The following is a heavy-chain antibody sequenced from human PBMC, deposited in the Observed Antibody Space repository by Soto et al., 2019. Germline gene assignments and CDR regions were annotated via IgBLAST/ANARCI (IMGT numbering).Heavy chain of an antibody. V-gene: IGHV3-30*18. J-gene: IGHJ2*01. CDR3: AKDAYSSSWYLNWYFDL. D-gene: IGHD6-13*01. CDR2: ISYDGSNK. Sequence: GGSLRLSCAASGFTFSSYGMHWVRQAPGKGLEWVAVISYDGSNKYYADSVKSRFTISRDNSKNTLYLQMNSLRAEDTAVYYCAKDAYSSSWYLNWYFDLWGRGTLVTVSS. CDR1: GFTFSSYG.